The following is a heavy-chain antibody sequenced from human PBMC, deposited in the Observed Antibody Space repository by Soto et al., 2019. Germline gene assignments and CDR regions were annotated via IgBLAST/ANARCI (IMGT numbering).Heavy chain of an antibody. CDR1: SGSISTANW. D-gene: IGHD2-21*02. V-gene: IGHV4-4*02. J-gene: IGHJ4*02. CDR3: ARRGGGVVLTATTPFDY. CDR2: IYHSGST. Sequence: ETLSLTCTVSSGSISTANWWSWVRQPPGRGLEWIGEIYHSGSTNYNLSLKSRVTLSVDKSKNQFSLRLSSVTAADTAMYYCARRGGGVVLTATTPFDYWGQGTLVTVSS.